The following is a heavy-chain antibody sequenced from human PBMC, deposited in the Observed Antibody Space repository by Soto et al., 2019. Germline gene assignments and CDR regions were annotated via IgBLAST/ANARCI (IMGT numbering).Heavy chain of an antibody. J-gene: IGHJ6*03. V-gene: IGHV3-33*01. CDR1: GFSFSSYG. D-gene: IGHD4-17*01. CDR3: ARDDYGDYYYYYLDV. CDR2: IWYDGSNK. Sequence: GGSLRLSCAASGFSFSSYGMHWFRQAPGKGLEWVAVIWYDGSNKYYADSVKGRFTISRDNSKNTLYLQMNSLRAEDTAVYYCARDDYGDYYYYYLDVWGKGTTVTVSS.